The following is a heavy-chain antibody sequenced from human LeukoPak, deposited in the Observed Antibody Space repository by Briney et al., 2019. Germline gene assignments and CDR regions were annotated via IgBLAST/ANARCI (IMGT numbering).Heavy chain of an antibody. CDR2: ISSSSKYI. CDR1: GSSFSSYS. D-gene: IGHD3-22*01. V-gene: IGHV3-21*01. Sequence: GGSLRLSCGDSGSSFSSYSMNWVRQAPGKDLEWVSSISSSSKYIYYADSVKGRFTISRDNAKNSLYLQMNGLRADDTAVYYCARGQYYYDSSGYYTLGYWGQGTLVTVSS. J-gene: IGHJ4*02. CDR3: ARGQYYYDSSGYYTLGY.